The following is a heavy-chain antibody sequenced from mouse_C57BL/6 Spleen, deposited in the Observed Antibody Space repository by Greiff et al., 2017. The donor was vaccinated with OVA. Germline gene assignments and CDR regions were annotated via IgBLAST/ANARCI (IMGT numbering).Heavy chain of an antibody. V-gene: IGHV1-47*01. J-gene: IGHJ4*01. D-gene: IGHD1-1*01. CDR3: ARRDTITDYAMDY. CDR1: GYTFTTYP. Sequence: VKLQESGAELVKPGASVKMSCKASGYTFTTYPIEWMKQNHGKSLEWIGNFHPYNDDTKYNEKFKGKATLTVEKSSSTVYLELSRLTSDDSAVYYCARRDTITDYAMDYWGQGTSVTVSS. CDR2: FHPYNDDT.